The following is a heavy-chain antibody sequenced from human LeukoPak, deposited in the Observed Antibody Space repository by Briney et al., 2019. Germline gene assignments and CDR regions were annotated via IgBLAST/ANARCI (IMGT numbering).Heavy chain of an antibody. Sequence: GGSLRLSCAASGFTFSGYAMGWVRQAPGKGLECVSGISGSGVSTYYADSVKGRFTISRDNSKKTLYLQMSSLRAEDTAVYYCAKDQRPSSWLDAFDIWGQGTMVTVSS. D-gene: IGHD6-13*01. J-gene: IGHJ3*02. CDR1: GFTFSGYA. CDR3: AKDQRPSSWLDAFDI. V-gene: IGHV3-23*01. CDR2: ISGSGVST.